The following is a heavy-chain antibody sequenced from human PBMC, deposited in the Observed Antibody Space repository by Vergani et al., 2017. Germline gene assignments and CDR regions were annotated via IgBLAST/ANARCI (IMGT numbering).Heavy chain of an antibody. CDR1: GGSVSSGSYY. J-gene: IGHJ4*02. D-gene: IGHD1-26*01. CDR3: ARGGLSGSYYFDY. CDR2: IYYSGRT. V-gene: IGHV4-61*10. Sequence: QVQLQESGPGLVKPSETLSLTCTVSGGSVSSGSYYWSWIRQPAGKGLEWIGYIYYSGRTNYNPSLKSRVTISVDTSKNQFSLKLSSVTAADTAVYYCARGGLSGSYYFDYWGQGTLVTVSS.